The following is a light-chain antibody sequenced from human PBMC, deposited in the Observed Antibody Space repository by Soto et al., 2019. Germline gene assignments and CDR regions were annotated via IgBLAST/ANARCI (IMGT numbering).Light chain of an antibody. CDR3: QQYNNWWT. V-gene: IGKV3-15*01. CDR1: QSVSNN. CDR2: GAS. Sequence: EIVMTQSPATLSASPGERATLSCRASQSVSNNLAWYHQKPGQAPRLLIYGASTRATGIPARFSGSGSGKEFTLTISRLQPEDFAVYYCQQYNNWWTFGQGTKVEIK. J-gene: IGKJ1*01.